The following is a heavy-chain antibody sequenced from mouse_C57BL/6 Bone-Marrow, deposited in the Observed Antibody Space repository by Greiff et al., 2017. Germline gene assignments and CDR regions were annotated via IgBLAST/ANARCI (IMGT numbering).Heavy chain of an antibody. CDR1: GYTFTSYW. Sequence: QVQLQQSGAELVKPGASVKMSCKASGYTFTSYWITWVKQRPGQGLEWIGDIYPGSGSTNYNEKFKSKATLTGDTSSSTAYMQLSSLTSEDSAVYYCARGGPRAMDYWGQGTSVTVSS. V-gene: IGHV1-55*01. CDR3: ARGGPRAMDY. CDR2: IYPGSGST. J-gene: IGHJ4*01.